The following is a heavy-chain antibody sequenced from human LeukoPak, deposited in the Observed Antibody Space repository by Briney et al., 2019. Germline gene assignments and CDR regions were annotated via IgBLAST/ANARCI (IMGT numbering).Heavy chain of an antibody. CDR3: ARDLRVPRQYSRSYYYYGMDV. J-gene: IGHJ6*02. V-gene: IGHV4-59*01. CDR2: IYYSGST. Sequence: SETLSLTCTVSGGSISSYYWSWIRQPPGKGLEWIGYIYYSGSTNYNPSLKSRVTISVDTSKNQFSLKLSSVTAADTAVYYCARDLRVPRQYSRSYYYYGMDVWGQGTTVTVSS. D-gene: IGHD1-26*01. CDR1: GGSISSYY.